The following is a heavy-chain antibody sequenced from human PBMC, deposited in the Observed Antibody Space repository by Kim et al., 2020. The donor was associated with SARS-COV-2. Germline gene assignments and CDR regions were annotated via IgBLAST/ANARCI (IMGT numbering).Heavy chain of an antibody. CDR1: GFTFDDYA. CDR2: ISWDSSRI. Sequence: GGSLRLSCVTSGFTFDDYAMHWVRQVPGKGLEWVASISWDSSRIAYGDSVKGRFTVSRDNARNSLYLQMNSLRAGDTALYYCAKDSEMNSVYFFDYWGRGTQVTVS. CDR3: AKDSEMNSVYFFDY. J-gene: IGHJ4*02. V-gene: IGHV3-9*01.